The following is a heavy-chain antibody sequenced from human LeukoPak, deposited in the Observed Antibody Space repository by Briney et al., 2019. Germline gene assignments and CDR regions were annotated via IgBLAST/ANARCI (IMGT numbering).Heavy chain of an antibody. CDR1: GGSLSSYY. CDR2: IYYSGST. Sequence: SETLSLTCTVSGGSLSSYYWSWIRQPPGKGLEWIGYIYYSGSTNYNPSLKSRVTISVDTSKNQFSLKRSSVTAADTAVYYCARGVRTDSFDYWGQGTLVTVSS. J-gene: IGHJ4*02. D-gene: IGHD1-14*01. V-gene: IGHV4-59*01. CDR3: ARGVRTDSFDY.